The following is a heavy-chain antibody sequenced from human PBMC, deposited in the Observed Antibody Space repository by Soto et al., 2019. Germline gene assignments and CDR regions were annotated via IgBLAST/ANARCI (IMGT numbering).Heavy chain of an antibody. V-gene: IGHV4-30-4*01. J-gene: IGHJ5*02. CDR1: GGSISSGNYY. D-gene: IGHD2-15*01. CDR3: ARWTHCSGGSCYPTNWFDP. Sequence: TSETLSLTCTVSGGSISSGNYYWSWIRQPPGKGLEWIGYIYYSGSTYYNPSLKSRVTISVDTSKNQFSLKLSSVTAADTAVYYCARWTHCSGGSCYPTNWFDPWGQGTLVTVSS. CDR2: IYYSGST.